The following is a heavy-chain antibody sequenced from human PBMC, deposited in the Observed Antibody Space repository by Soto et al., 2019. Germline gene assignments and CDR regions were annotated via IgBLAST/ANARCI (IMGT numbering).Heavy chain of an antibody. D-gene: IGHD2-15*01. V-gene: IGHV3-48*02. CDR3: ARDWDIVILSVPIPNYNYGMDV. J-gene: IGHJ6*02. CDR2: ISSRSDTL. CDR1: GFTFSAYA. Sequence: PGGSLRLSCDGSGFTFSAYAMNWVRQAPGKGLEWVSYISSRSDTLYYADSVKGRFTISRDNAKNSVYLQVNNLRDEDTAVYYCARDWDIVILSVPIPNYNYGMDVWGQGATVTVSS.